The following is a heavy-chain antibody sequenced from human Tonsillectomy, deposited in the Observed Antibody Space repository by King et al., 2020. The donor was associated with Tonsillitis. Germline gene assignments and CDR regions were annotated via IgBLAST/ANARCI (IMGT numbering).Heavy chain of an antibody. CDR3: ARHGSAYSVDY. D-gene: IGHD2-21*01. V-gene: IGHV3-23*03. Sequence: VQLVESGGGLVQPGGSLRLSCEASGFTFSSYGMSWVRQAPGKGLEWVSLIHANTGITSYADSVRGRFTISRANSKNTLDLQMNRLRADDTAVYYCARHGSAYSVDYWGQGTLVTVSS. J-gene: IGHJ4*02. CDR2: IHANTGIT. CDR1: GFTFSSYG.